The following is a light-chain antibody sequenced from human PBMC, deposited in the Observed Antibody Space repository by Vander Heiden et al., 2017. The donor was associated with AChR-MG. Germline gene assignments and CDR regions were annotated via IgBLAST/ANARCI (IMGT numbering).Light chain of an antibody. J-gene: IGKJ1*01. V-gene: IGKV3-20*01. CDR1: QGVSGSY. Sequence: EIVLTQSPGTLSLSPGERATLSCRASQGVSGSYLAWYQHRPGQAPRLIIYGASSRATGIPDRFSGSGSGTDFTLTISRLEPEDFAVYYCQQYGNSLRTFGQGTKVEIK. CDR3: QQYGNSLRT. CDR2: GAS.